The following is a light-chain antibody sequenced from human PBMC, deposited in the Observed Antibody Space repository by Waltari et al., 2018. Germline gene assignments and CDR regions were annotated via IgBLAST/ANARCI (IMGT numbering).Light chain of an antibody. CDR2: DTS. J-gene: IGLJ3*02. Sequence: QAVVTQEPSLTVSPGGTVTLTCGSSTGAVTSGHYPYWFQQKPGQAPRKLIYDTSNKPSRTPARFSGSLLGGKAALTLSGAQPEDEAEYYCLLSYSGAWVFGGGTKLTVL. CDR1: TGAVTSGHY. V-gene: IGLV7-46*01. CDR3: LLSYSGAWV.